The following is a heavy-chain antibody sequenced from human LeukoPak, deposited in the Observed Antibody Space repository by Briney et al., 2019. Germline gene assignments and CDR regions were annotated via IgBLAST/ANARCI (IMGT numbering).Heavy chain of an antibody. CDR3: ARGHIVVVTAIPEYYGMDV. D-gene: IGHD2-21*02. V-gene: IGHV4-4*07. CDR2: IYYSGST. J-gene: IGHJ6*02. CDR1: GGSINSYF. Sequence: SETLSLTCTVSGGSINSYFWTWIRQPAGKGLEWIGSIYYSGSTYYNPSLKSRVTISVDTSKNQFSLKLSSVTAADTAVYYCARGHIVVVTAIPEYYGMDVWGQGTLVTVSS.